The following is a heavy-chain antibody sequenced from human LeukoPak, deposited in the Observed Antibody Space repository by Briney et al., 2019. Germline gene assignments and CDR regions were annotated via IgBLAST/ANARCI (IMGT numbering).Heavy chain of an antibody. V-gene: IGHV5-51*01. CDR2: IYPGDSDT. D-gene: IGHD6-19*01. CDR1: GYTFTSYC. Sequence: GEPLTISCKGSGYTFTSYCTGCVCQMPGKGLGWMGIIYPGDSDTSYSPSFQGQVTISADKSISTAYLQWSSLKASDTAMYYCARPVAGTGSNDYWGQRTLVTVSS. J-gene: IGHJ4*02. CDR3: ARPVAGTGSNDY.